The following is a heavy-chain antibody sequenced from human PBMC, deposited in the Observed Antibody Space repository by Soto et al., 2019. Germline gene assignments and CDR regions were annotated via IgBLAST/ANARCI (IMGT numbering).Heavy chain of an antibody. V-gene: IGHV2-5*02. CDR3: AHTVHGTVSDY. Sequence: ASGPTPGNPPQTLTLACSFSRFSLSPSGEGVGWIPQPPGKALEWVALIYWDDDKRYSPSLKSMLPITKDPSTHQVVFTMTNMDPVDTATYYCAHTVHGTVSDYWGQGTLVTVSS. CDR2: IYWDDDK. D-gene: IGHD1-26*01. CDR1: RFSLSPSGEG. J-gene: IGHJ4*02.